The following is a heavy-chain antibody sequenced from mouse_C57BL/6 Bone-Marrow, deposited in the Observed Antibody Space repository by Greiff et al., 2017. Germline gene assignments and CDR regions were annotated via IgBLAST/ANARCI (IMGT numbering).Heavy chain of an antibody. J-gene: IGHJ3*01. CDR3: SRSYYGCSYGYWFAY. Sequence: VQLVESGAELVRPGASVKLSCKASGYTFTDYCINWVKQRPGQGLEWIVRIYPGSGNTYYNEKFKGKATLTAEKSSSTAYMPLSSLTSEDSAVYLVSRSYYGCSYGYWFAYWGQGTMVTVSA. D-gene: IGHD1-1*01. V-gene: IGHV1-76*01. CDR2: IYPGSGNT. CDR1: GYTFTDYC.